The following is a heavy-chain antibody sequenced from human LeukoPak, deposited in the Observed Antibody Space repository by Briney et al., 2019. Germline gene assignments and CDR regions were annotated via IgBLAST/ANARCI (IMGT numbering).Heavy chain of an antibody. V-gene: IGHV1-2*02. Sequence: GASVKVSCKVSGYTLTELSMHWVRQAPGQGLEWMGWINPNSGGTNYAQKFQGRVTMTRDTSTSTVYMELSSLRSEDTAVYYCVRVRYGNIDAYDIWGKGTMVTVPS. CDR2: INPNSGGT. J-gene: IGHJ3*02. D-gene: IGHD5-24*01. CDR3: VRVRYGNIDAYDI. CDR1: GYTLTELS.